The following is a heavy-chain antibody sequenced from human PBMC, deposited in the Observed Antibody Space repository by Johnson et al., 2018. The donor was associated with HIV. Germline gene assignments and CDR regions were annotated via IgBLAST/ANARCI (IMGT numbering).Heavy chain of an antibody. Sequence: MLLVESGGGVVQPGRSLRLSCAASGITFSSYAMHWVRQAPGKGLEWVANIKEDGSEKYYVDSVKGRFTISRDNAKNSLYLRMNSLRVEETAVYYCARGREDCWGQGTMVTVS. CDR1: GITFSSYA. D-gene: IGHD1-26*01. CDR3: ARGREDC. V-gene: IGHV3-7*01. J-gene: IGHJ3*01. CDR2: IKEDGSEK.